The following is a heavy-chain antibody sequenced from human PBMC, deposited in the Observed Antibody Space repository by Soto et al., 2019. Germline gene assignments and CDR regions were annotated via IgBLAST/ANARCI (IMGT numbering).Heavy chain of an antibody. CDR1: GGSFRGYY. CDR2: INHSGST. V-gene: IGHV4-34*01. Sequence: SETLSRTCAVYGGSFRGYYWGWIRQPPGKGLEWIGEINHSGSTNYNPSLKSRVTISVDTSKNQFSLKLSSVTAADTAVYYCASTEGVVVAATIEAHNWFDPWRQGTLVNVYS. CDR3: ASTEGVVVAATIEAHNWFDP. J-gene: IGHJ5*02. D-gene: IGHD2-15*01.